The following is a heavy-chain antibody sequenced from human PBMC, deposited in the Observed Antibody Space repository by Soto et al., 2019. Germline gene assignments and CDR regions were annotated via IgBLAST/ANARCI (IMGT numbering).Heavy chain of an antibody. Sequence: GGSLRLSCAASGFTFSSYWMSWVRQAPGKGLEWVANIKQDGSEKYYVDSVKGRFTISRDNAKNSLYLQMNSLRAEDTAVYYCARGIAAAGTPPLDYYYYGMDVWGQGTTVTVSS. CDR1: GFTFSSYW. D-gene: IGHD6-13*01. CDR3: ARGIAAAGTPPLDYYYYGMDV. V-gene: IGHV3-7*05. CDR2: IKQDGSEK. J-gene: IGHJ6*02.